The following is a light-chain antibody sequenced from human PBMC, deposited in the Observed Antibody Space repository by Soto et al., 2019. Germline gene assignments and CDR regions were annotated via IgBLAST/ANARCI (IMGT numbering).Light chain of an antibody. V-gene: IGLV1-47*01. CDR2: RNN. CDR3: AAWDDSLRGPNWV. CDR1: SSNIGSNY. J-gene: IGLJ3*02. Sequence: QSVLTQPPSASGTPGQRVTISCSGSSSNIGSNYVYWYQQLPGTAPKLLIYRNNQRPSGVPDRFSGSKSGTSASLAISGLPSEDEADYYCAAWDDSLRGPNWVFGGGTKHTVL.